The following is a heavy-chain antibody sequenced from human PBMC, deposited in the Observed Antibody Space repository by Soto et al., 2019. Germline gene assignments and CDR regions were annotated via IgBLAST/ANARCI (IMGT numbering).Heavy chain of an antibody. Sequence: QVQLVQSGAEVKKPGSSVKVSCKASGGTFNNYPITWVRQAPGEGLEWMGGSIPIFGTANYAQKFQGRVTISVAESTSTAYMGLSSLRSEDTAVYYCARGRGYSGDDHYYYFDMDVWGQGTTVTVSS. CDR2: SIPIFGTA. J-gene: IGHJ6*02. CDR3: ARGRGYSGDDHYYYFDMDV. CDR1: GGTFNNYP. V-gene: IGHV1-69*01. D-gene: IGHD5-12*01.